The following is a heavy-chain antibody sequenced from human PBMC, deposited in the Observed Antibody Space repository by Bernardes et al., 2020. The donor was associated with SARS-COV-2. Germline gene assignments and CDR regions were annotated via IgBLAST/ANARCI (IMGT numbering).Heavy chain of an antibody. D-gene: IGHD6-13*01. CDR3: AREDGAYSTTWRRPEYFFDS. V-gene: IGHV1-2*02. Sequence: ASVKVSCKASGSTFAAYYMHWVRQAPGQGFEWMGWINPNSGVTNYVQKFQGRVTMTRDTSISTAYMELSSLRSDDTAVYFCAREDGAYSTTWRRPEYFFDSWGQGTLVTVSS. CDR2: INPNSGVT. CDR1: GSTFAAYY. J-gene: IGHJ4*02.